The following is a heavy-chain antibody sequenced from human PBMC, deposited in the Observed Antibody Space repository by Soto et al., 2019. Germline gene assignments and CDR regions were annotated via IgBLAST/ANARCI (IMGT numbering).Heavy chain of an antibody. J-gene: IGHJ3*02. CDR1: GGSISDYY. V-gene: IGHV4-59*01. Sequence: LVLHSLTCSVHGGSISDYYWDRIRQPPGKGLEWIGYIYYSGTTNYNPSLKSRVTISVDTSKNQFSLKLSSVTAADTAVYYCARVWGGAFDIWGQGTMVTVSS. CDR2: IYYSGTT. CDR3: ARVWGGAFDI. D-gene: IGHD3-10*01.